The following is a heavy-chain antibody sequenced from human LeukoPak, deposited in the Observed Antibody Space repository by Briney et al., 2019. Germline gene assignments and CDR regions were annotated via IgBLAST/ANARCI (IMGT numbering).Heavy chain of an antibody. CDR3: ARASTVYGDYAYTLDY. CDR1: GFTFSSYE. Sequence: GGSLRLSCAASGFTFSSYEMNWVRQAPGKGLEWVSYISSSGSTIYYADSVKGRFTISRDNAKNSLYLQMNSLRAEDTAVYYCARASTVYGDYAYTLDYWGQGTLVTVSS. J-gene: IGHJ4*02. V-gene: IGHV3-48*03. D-gene: IGHD4-17*01. CDR2: ISSSGSTI.